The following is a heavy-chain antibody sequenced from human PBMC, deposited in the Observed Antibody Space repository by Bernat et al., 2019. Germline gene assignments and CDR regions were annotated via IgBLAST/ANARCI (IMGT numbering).Heavy chain of an antibody. Sequence: EVQLVESGGGLIQPGGSLRLSCAASGFTFSRYWMHWVRQAPGKGLVWVSRVNSDGSTAAYAESVKGQFTISRDNTKNTLYLPMNSLRDEDTGIYFCARVAVTDDYWGQGILVTVSS. CDR1: GFTFSRYW. CDR2: VNSDGSTA. CDR3: ARVAVTDDY. V-gene: IGHV3-74*01. J-gene: IGHJ4*02. D-gene: IGHD2-21*02.